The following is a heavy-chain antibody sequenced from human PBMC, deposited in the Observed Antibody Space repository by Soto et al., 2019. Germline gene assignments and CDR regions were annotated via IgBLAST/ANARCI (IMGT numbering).Heavy chain of an antibody. D-gene: IGHD2-2*01. CDR2: IDPSDSYT. V-gene: IGHV5-10-1*01. CDR3: ARFNLAPAAPPYYFDY. CDR1: GYSFTSYW. J-gene: IGHJ4*02. Sequence: PGESLKISCKGSGYSFTSYWISWVRQMPGKGLEWMGRIDPSDSYTNYSPSFQGHVTISADKSISTAYLQWSSLKASDTAMYYCARFNLAPAAPPYYFDYRGQRTLVTGSS.